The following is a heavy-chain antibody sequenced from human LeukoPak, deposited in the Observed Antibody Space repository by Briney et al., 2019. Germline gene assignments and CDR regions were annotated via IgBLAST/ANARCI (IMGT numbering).Heavy chain of an antibody. J-gene: IGHJ4*02. CDR1: GYTFTGYY. V-gene: IGHV1-2*02. Sequence: GASVKVSCKASGYTFTGYYMHWVRQAPGQGLEWMGWINPNSGGTNYAQKFQGRVTMTRDTSISTAYMELSRLRSDDTAVYYCAREFGDTAMVTPFDYWGQGTLVPVSS. D-gene: IGHD5-18*01. CDR3: AREFGDTAMVTPFDY. CDR2: INPNSGGT.